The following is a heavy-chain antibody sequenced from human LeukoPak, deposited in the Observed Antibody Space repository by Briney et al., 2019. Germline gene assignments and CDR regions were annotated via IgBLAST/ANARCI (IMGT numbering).Heavy chain of an antibody. Sequence: PGGSLRLSCAASGFTFNTYAMSWVRQAPGKGLEWVSAVSGSGGTTYYADSVKGRFTISRDNSRNTLYLQMNSLRAEDTAVYYCARGTLAGYFLGFWGQGTLVTVSP. J-gene: IGHJ4*02. CDR3: ARGTLAGYFLGF. D-gene: IGHD3-9*01. V-gene: IGHV3-23*01. CDR1: GFTFNTYA. CDR2: VSGSGGTT.